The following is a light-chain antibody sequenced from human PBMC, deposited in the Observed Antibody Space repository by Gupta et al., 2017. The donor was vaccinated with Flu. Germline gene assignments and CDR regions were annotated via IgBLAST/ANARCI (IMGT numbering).Light chain of an antibody. J-gene: IGLJ3*02. V-gene: IGLV4-69*01. CDR3: QTWGSGPLV. Sequence: QLVLTQSPAASASLGASVKLPCPLTSGHSRYTIAWHQQQPQKGPRYLMILNSDGSHNKGDGIPDRFSGSSSGAEYYLTIASLQSEDEADYYCQTWGSGPLVFGGGTKLTVL. CDR2: LNSDGSH. CDR1: SGHSRYT.